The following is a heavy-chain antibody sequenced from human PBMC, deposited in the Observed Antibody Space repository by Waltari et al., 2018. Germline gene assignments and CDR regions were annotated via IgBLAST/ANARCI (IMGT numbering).Heavy chain of an antibody. D-gene: IGHD6-6*01. J-gene: IGHJ4*02. CDR1: GFSLSTSGVG. V-gene: IGHV2-5*01. CDR2: IYWNDDK. Sequence: QITLKESGPTLVKPTQTLTLTCPFSGFSLSTSGVGVGWIRQPPGKALEWLALIYWNDDKRYSPSLKSRLTITKDTSKNQVVLTMTNMDPVDTATYYCAHRRLAALGGEFDYWGQGTLVTVSS. CDR3: AHRRLAALGGEFDY.